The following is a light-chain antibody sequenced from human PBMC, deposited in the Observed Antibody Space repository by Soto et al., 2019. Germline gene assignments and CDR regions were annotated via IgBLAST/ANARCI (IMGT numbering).Light chain of an antibody. J-gene: IGKJ1*01. CDR2: GAS. Sequence: EIVLTQSPGTLSLSPGERATLSCRASQSVSSSYLAWYQQKPGQAPRLLIYGASSRATGIPDRFSGSGSGTDFTFTISRLEPEDFAVYYCQQYGSSPTTVGQGTKLDIK. V-gene: IGKV3-20*01. CDR3: QQYGSSPTT. CDR1: QSVSSSY.